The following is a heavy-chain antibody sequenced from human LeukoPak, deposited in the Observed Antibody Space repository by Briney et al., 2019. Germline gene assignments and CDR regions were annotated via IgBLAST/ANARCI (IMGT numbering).Heavy chain of an antibody. V-gene: IGHV4-61*01. CDR1: GGSVSSGTYY. CDR2: IYYSGST. CDR3: ARVEWFGELSPFDI. Sequence: PSETLSLTCTVSGGSVSSGTYYWSRIRQPPGEGLEWIGYIYYSGSTNYNPSLKSRVTISVDTSKNQFSLKLSSVTAADTAVYYCARVEWFGELSPFDIWGQGTMVTVSS. J-gene: IGHJ3*02. D-gene: IGHD3-10*01.